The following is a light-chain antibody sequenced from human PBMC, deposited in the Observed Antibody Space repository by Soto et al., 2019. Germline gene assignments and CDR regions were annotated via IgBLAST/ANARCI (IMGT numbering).Light chain of an antibody. CDR3: QQYGSSRIT. V-gene: IGKV3-20*01. CDR2: GAS. CDR1: QSVSSSY. Sequence: EIVLTQSPGTLSLSPGERATLSCRASQSVSSSYLAWYQQKPGQAPRLLIYGASSRATGIPDRFSGSGSGTDFTLTISRLEPDDFAVYYCQQYGSSRITFGPGTKVDIK. J-gene: IGKJ3*01.